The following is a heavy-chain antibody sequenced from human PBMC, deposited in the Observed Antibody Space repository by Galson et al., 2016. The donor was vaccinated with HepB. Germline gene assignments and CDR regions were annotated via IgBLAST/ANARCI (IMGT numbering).Heavy chain of an antibody. D-gene: IGHD6-25*01. CDR3: ARQYRGGPSDY. V-gene: IGHV4-4*02. J-gene: IGHJ4*02. Sequence: SETLSLTCAVSGGSIGSSDWWSWVRQPPGQGLEWIGQIFHTGRVNYTPSLASRVTISVDTSNNHFSLRLTSVTAADTALYYCARQYRGGPSDYWGQGTLVIVSS. CDR2: IFHTGRV. CDR1: GGSIGSSDW.